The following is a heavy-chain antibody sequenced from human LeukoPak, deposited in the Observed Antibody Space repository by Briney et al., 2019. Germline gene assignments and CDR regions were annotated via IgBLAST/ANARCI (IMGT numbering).Heavy chain of an antibody. CDR1: GFPFSNYD. J-gene: IGHJ6*02. D-gene: IGHD1-26*01. CDR3: IRIRTREHQYGMDV. CDR2: IDTVGNT. Sequence: GGSLRLSCGASGFPFSNYDMHWVRQAPGKGLDWVSAIDTVGNTYYSGSVKGRFTISRENAQNSLFLQMNSLRDGDTALYYCIRIRTREHQYGMDVWGQGTTVTVSS. V-gene: IGHV3-13*01.